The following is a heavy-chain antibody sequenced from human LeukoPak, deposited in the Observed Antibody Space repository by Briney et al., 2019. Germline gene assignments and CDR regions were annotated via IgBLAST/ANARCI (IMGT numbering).Heavy chain of an antibody. CDR2: FYTSGHT. CDR3: ARGVHGYSYGYVPWELYSYMDV. J-gene: IGHJ6*03. Sequence: SETLSLTCTVSGGSINSGSYYWSWIGQPAGKGLEWMGHFYTSGHTSYNPSLKSRVTISVDTSKNQFSLKMNSVTAADTAVYYCARGVHGYSYGYVPWELYSYMDVWGKGTTVSISS. D-gene: IGHD5-18*01. V-gene: IGHV4-61*09. CDR1: GGSINSGSYY.